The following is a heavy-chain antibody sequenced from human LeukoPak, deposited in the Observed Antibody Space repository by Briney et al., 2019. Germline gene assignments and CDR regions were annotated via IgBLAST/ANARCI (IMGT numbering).Heavy chain of an antibody. J-gene: IGHJ5*02. CDR2: INPNSGGT. Sequence: ASVKVSCKTSGYSFTDYYIHWVRQAPGQGLEWMGWINPNSGGTSSAQKFQGRVTMTRDTSITTVYMEVSWLTSDDTAIYYCARADRLDGGPYLIGPWGQGTLVTVSS. D-gene: IGHD2-21*01. CDR3: ARADRLDGGPYLIGP. CDR1: GYSFTDYY. V-gene: IGHV1-2*02.